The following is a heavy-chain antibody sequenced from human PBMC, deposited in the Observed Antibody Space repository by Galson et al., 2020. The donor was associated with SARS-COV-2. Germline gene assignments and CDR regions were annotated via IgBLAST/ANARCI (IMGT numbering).Heavy chain of an antibody. CDR3: ARVTDYYDRWFDY. V-gene: IGHV4-61*01. CDR2: IYYTGSP. D-gene: IGHD3-22*01. Sequence: SETLSLTCTVSGGSASRSSYYWSWVRQPPGKGLEWIGYIYYTGSPNYNPSLKSRVTISLDASENQFSLKLSSVTAADTAFYYCARVTDYYDRWFDYWGQGTLVTVSS. J-gene: IGHJ4*02. CDR1: GGSASRSSYY.